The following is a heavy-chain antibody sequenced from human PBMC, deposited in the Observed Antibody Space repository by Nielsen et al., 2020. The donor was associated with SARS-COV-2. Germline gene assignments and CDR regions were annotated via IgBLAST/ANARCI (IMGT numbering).Heavy chain of an antibody. J-gene: IGHJ6*02. CDR1: GGSISSYY. D-gene: IGHD2-15*01. CDR2: IYYSGST. CDR3: ARNNKGYCSGGSCYYYYGMDV. Sequence: SEILSLTCTVSGGSISSYYWSWIRQPPGKGLEWIGYIYYSGSTNYNPSLKSRVTISVDTSKNQFSLKLSSVTAADTAVYYCARNNKGYCSGGSCYYYYGMDVWGQGTTVTVSS. V-gene: IGHV4-59*08.